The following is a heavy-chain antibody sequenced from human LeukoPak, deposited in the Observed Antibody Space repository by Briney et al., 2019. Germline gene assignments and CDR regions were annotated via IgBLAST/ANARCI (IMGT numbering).Heavy chain of an antibody. CDR3: AREHCSGGSCYSPPPALWSRFDI. V-gene: IGHV1-8*02. J-gene: IGHJ3*02. D-gene: IGHD2-15*01. CDR2: MNPNSGDT. CDR1: GYTFTIYD. Sequence: ASVKVSCKASGYTFTIYDINWVRQATGQGLEWMGWMNPNSGDTGYAQKFQGRVTFTTNTSISTAYMELSSLRSEDTAVYYCAREHCSGGSCYSPPPALWSRFDIWGQGTMVTVSS.